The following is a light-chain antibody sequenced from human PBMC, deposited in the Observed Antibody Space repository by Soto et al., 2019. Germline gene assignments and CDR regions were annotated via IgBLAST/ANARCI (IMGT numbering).Light chain of an antibody. V-gene: IGKV3-15*01. CDR2: ATS. CDR1: QNVGNN. Sequence: EIVLTQSPATLSVSPGERATLSCRASQNVGNNFAWYQQKPDQAPRLLIFATSTRATGVPARFSGSGSGTEFTLTISSWQYIDFGVNYCQPYGNWPLTFGGGANVEIE. J-gene: IGKJ4*01. CDR3: QPYGNWPLT.